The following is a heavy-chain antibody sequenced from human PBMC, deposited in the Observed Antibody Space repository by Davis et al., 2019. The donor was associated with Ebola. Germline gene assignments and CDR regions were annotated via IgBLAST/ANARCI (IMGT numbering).Heavy chain of an antibody. J-gene: IGHJ6*02. V-gene: IGHV3-30-3*01. Sequence: GESLKISCAASGFTFSSYAMHWVRQAPGKGLEWVAVISYDGSNKYYADSVKGRFTISRDNSKNTLYLQMNSLRAEDTAVYYCARPGSSSSDGMDVWGQGTTVTVSS. CDR1: GFTFSSYA. D-gene: IGHD6-13*01. CDR3: ARPGSSSSDGMDV. CDR2: ISYDGSNK.